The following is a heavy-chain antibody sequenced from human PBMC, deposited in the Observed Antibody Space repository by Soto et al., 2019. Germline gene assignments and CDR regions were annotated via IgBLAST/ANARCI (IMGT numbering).Heavy chain of an antibody. J-gene: IGHJ6*03. CDR2: ISSGSTNL. D-gene: IGHD2-2*01. Sequence: EVQLVESGGGLVKPGGSLRLSCAASESTFSEYIMIWVRQAPGKGLEWVSSISSGSTNLFYADSVRGRFTISRDDARNSVFLQLSGLVGEDTAVYYCARERVVPGSVNYYYYMDVWGKGTTVTVSS. V-gene: IGHV3-21*01. CDR3: ARERVVPGSVNYYYYMDV. CDR1: ESTFSEYI.